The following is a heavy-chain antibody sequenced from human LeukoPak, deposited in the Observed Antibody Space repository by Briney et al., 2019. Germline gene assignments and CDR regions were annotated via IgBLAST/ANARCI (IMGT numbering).Heavy chain of an antibody. CDR1: GFTFSSYS. V-gene: IGHV3-21*04. D-gene: IGHD6-19*01. Sequence: GGSLRLSCAASGFTFSSYSMNWVRQAPGKGLEWVSSISSSSSYIYYADSVKGRFTISRDNAKNSLYLQMNSLRAEDTAVYYCAKGDSSGWYGPGYWGQGTLVTVSS. J-gene: IGHJ4*02. CDR2: ISSSSSYI. CDR3: AKGDSSGWYGPGY.